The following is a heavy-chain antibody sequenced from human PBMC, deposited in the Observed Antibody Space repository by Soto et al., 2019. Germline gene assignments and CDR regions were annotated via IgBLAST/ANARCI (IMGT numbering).Heavy chain of an antibody. CDR3: AKENYYDLAIYFQH. V-gene: IGHV3-23*01. D-gene: IGHD3-22*01. Sequence: GGSLRLSCAASGVTFSSYAMSWVRQAQGKGLEWVSAISGSGGSTYYADSVKGRFTISRDNSKNTLYLQMNSLRAEDTAVYYCAKENYYDLAIYFQHWGQGTLVTVSS. CDR2: ISGSGGST. CDR1: GVTFSSYA. J-gene: IGHJ1*01.